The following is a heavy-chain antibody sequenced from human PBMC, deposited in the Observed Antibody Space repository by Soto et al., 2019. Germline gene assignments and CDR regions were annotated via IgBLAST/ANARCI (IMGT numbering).Heavy chain of an antibody. Sequence: SETLSLTCTVSGVSISSYDLSWIRQPPGKGLEWIGYIYYSGGTNYNPALKSRVTISVDTSKNQFSLKLSSVTAADTAMYCCAREGGFQECPPVYYYYGMDVWGQGTTVTVSS. J-gene: IGHJ6*02. D-gene: IGHD3-16*01. CDR2: IYYSGGT. V-gene: IGHV4-59*01. CDR3: AREGGFQECPPVYYYYGMDV. CDR1: GVSISSYD.